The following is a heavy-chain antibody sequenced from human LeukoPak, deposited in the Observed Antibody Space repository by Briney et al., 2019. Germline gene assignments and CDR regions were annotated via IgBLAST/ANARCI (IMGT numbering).Heavy chain of an antibody. CDR3: ARVAAGTSGY. CDR1: GGSISSGGYS. Sequence: SETLSLTCAVSGGSISSGGYSWSWIRQPPGKGLEWIGEINHSGSTNYNPSLKSRVTISVDTSKNQFSLKLSSVTAADTAVYYCARVAAGTSGYWGQGTLVTVSS. J-gene: IGHJ4*02. CDR2: INHSGST. D-gene: IGHD6-13*01. V-gene: IGHV4-30-2*01.